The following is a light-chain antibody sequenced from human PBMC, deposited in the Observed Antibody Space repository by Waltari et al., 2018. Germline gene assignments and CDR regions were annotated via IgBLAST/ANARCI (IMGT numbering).Light chain of an antibody. CDR2: AAS. J-gene: IGKJ1*01. CDR3: QKYNSAPWT. Sequence: DIQMTQSPSSLSASVGDRVTITCRASQGISNSLAWYQQKPGKVPELRIYAASTLQSGVPSRFSGSGSGTDFTLTISSLQPEDVATYYCQKYNSAPWTFGQGTKVEIK. CDR1: QGISNS. V-gene: IGKV1-27*01.